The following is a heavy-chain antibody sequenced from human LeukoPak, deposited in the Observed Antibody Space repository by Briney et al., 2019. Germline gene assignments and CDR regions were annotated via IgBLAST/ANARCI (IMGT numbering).Heavy chain of an antibody. CDR1: GFTFSSYA. D-gene: IGHD6-19*01. CDR3: ASIAVAGTGN. CDR2: ISYDGSNK. V-gene: IGHV3-30-3*01. Sequence: PGRSLRLSCAASGFTFSSYAMHWVRQAPGKGLEWVAVISYDGSNKYYADSVKGRFTITRDNSKNTLYLQMKSLRAEDTAVYYCASIAVAGTGNWGQGTLVTVSS. J-gene: IGHJ4*02.